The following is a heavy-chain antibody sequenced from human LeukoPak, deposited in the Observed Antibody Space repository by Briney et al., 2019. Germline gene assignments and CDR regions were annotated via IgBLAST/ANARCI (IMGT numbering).Heavy chain of an antibody. D-gene: IGHD6-19*01. V-gene: IGHV3-11*06. J-gene: IGHJ5*02. Sequence: GGSLTLSCRASGFTYSDYYMSCIRQSRGKALEGVSYISSSSSYTKCAVSERGRFTISRDNAPNSLELQINCLRAEDTAVYYCSSAAEAGTLDPWGQGTVVTVSS. CDR2: ISSSSSYT. CDR1: GFTYSDYY. CDR3: SSAAEAGTLDP.